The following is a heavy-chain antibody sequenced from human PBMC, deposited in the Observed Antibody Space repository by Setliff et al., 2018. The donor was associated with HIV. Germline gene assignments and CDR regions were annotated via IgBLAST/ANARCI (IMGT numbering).Heavy chain of an antibody. Sequence: ASVKVSCKASGYMFTSYGIGWVRQAPGQGLEWMAWISTYNGNTNYAPQFQGRVSVTTDTATSTVHMELRSLRSDDTAMYYCARDVDYSNPDYWGQGTLVTVSS. CDR2: ISTYNGNT. D-gene: IGHD4-4*01. J-gene: IGHJ4*02. CDR3: ARDVDYSNPDY. CDR1: GYMFTSYG. V-gene: IGHV1-18*01.